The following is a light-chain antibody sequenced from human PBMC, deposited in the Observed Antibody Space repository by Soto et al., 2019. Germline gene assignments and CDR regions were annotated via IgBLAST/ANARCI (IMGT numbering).Light chain of an antibody. CDR1: QDISNY. CDR3: QQYDNLRLYT. CDR2: DAS. V-gene: IGKV1-33*01. Sequence: DIQMTKSPSSLSASVGDRVTITCQASQDISNYLNWYQQKPGKAPKLLIYDASNLETGVPSRFSGSGSGTDFTFTISSLQPEDIATYYCQQYDNLRLYTFGQGTKLEIK. J-gene: IGKJ2*01.